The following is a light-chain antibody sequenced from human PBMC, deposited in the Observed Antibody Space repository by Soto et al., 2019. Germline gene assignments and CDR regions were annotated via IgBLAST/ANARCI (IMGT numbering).Light chain of an antibody. V-gene: IGKV1-27*01. Sequence: DIQMTQSPSSLSASVGDRVTISCRASQGFSNYLAWYQQKPGKVPKLLIYAASTLQSGVPSRFSGSGSGTDFTLTISSLQPEDVATYYCHKYNSAPRAFGQGTKVEIK. CDR1: QGFSNY. J-gene: IGKJ1*01. CDR3: HKYNSAPRA. CDR2: AAS.